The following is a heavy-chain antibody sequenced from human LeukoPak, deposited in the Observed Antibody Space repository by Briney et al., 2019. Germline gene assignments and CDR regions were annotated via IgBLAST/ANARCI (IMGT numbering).Heavy chain of an antibody. D-gene: IGHD2-15*01. V-gene: IGHV1-69*13. J-gene: IGHJ6*02. Sequence: ASVKVSCKASGGTFSSYAISWVRQAPGQGLEWMGGIIPIFGTANYAQKFQGRVTITADESTSTAYMELSSLRSEDTAVYYCARGRYCSGGSCYSAHPYYYGMDVWGQGTTVTVPS. CDR3: ARGRYCSGGSCYSAHPYYYGMDV. CDR2: IIPIFGTA. CDR1: GGTFSSYA.